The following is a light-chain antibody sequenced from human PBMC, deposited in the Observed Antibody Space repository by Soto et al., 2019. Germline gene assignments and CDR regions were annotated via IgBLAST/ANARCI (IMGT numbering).Light chain of an antibody. J-gene: IGKJ4*01. V-gene: IGKV1-39*01. CDR2: AAS. CDR1: KSISSY. Sequence: DIQMPQSPSSLSASVGDRVTITCLSSKSISSYLNWYQQKPGKAPKLLIYAASSLQSGVPSRFSGSGSGTDFTLTISSLQADDFETYYCQQSYSTPLTFGGGTKGEIK. CDR3: QQSYSTPLT.